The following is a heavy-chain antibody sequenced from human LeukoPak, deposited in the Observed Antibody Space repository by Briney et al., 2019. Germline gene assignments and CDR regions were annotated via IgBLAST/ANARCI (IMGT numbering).Heavy chain of an antibody. CDR2: ISSSGSTI. CDR3: ARDLRIAARPSSYAFDI. CDR1: GFTFSDYY. V-gene: IGHV3-11*04. D-gene: IGHD6-6*01. J-gene: IGHJ3*02. Sequence: GGSLRLSCAASGFTFSDYYMSWIRQAPGKGLEWVSYISSSGSTIYYADSVKGRFTISRDNAKNSLYLQMNSLRAEDTAVYYCARDLRIAARPSSYAFDIWGQGTMVTVSS.